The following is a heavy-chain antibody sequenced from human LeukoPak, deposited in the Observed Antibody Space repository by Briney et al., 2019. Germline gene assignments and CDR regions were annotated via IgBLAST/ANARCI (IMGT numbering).Heavy chain of an antibody. Sequence: SETLSLTCTVSGGSISSYYWSWIRQPAGKGLEWIGRIHNSGSTNYNPSLKSRVTMSVDTSKNQFSLKLSSVTAADTAVYYCARDQYYYDSSGYYRFDSWGQGTLVAVSS. CDR2: IHNSGST. CDR1: GGSISSYY. CDR3: ARDQYYYDSSGYYRFDS. V-gene: IGHV4-4*07. J-gene: IGHJ4*02. D-gene: IGHD3-22*01.